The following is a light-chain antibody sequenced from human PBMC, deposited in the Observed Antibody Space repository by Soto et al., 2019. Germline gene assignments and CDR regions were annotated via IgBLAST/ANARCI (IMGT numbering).Light chain of an antibody. CDR1: QSVSTN. J-gene: IGKJ5*01. CDR3: QQRSNWPVT. Sequence: EIGMTQSAATLSVPPGERANLXCRASQSVSTNFVWYQQKPGKAPRLLIYGASSRAHGSPDRFSGSGSATDFTRTISSLEPEDFAVYYGQQRSNWPVTFGQGTRLEIK. V-gene: IGKV3-11*01. CDR2: GAS.